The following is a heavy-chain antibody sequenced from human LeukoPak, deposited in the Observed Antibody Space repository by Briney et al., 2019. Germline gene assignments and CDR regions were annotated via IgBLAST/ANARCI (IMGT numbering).Heavy chain of an antibody. CDR1: GYSFTHYW. CDR3: ARPGAIF. Sequence: GEPLKISCKASGYSFTHYWIGWVRQMPGKGLEWMGIISPGDSDVKYSPSFQGQVTISVDKSVSTTFLQWSSLTASDTAIYYCARPGAIFWGQGTLVTVSS. D-gene: IGHD1-26*01. V-gene: IGHV5-51*01. J-gene: IGHJ4*02. CDR2: ISPGDSDV.